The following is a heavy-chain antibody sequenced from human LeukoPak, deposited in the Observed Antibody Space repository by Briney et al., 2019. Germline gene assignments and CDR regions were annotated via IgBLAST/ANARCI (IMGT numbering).Heavy chain of an antibody. CDR2: ISSRGSTI. V-gene: IGHV3-48*03. J-gene: IGHJ4*02. D-gene: IGHD1-26*01. CDR1: GFTFSSYE. CDR3: ASGAYRDYFDY. Sequence: QPGGSLRLSCAASGFTFSSYEVNWVRQAPGKGLEWISYISSRGSTIYYADSVKGRFTISRDNAKNSLYLQMNSLRAEDTAVYYCASGAYRDYFDYWGQGTLVPVTS.